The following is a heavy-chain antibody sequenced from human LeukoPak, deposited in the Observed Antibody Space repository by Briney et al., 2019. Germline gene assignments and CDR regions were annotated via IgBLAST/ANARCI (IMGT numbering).Heavy chain of an antibody. J-gene: IGHJ4*02. CDR2: IYTRGST. D-gene: IGHD6-19*01. CDR1: GSSISSYY. Sequence: SETLSLTCTVSGSSISSYYWGWIRQPAGKGLEWIGRIYTRGSTDYNPSLKSRVTMLVDTSKNQFSLKLSSVTAADTAVYYCAGVNSGWYNDYWGQGTLVTVSS. CDR3: AGVNSGWYNDY. V-gene: IGHV4-4*07.